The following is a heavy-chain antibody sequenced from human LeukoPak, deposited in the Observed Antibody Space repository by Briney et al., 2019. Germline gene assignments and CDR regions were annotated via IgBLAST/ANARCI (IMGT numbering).Heavy chain of an antibody. Sequence: PGRALRLSCAASGFTFSDYALSWVRQAPGKGLGWVSVISASDTTTFYADSVKGRFTISRDNSKNTLYLQVNSLRAEDTAVYYCGKGRYSSGWNYFDYWGQGALVTVSS. CDR2: ISASDTTT. D-gene: IGHD6-19*01. V-gene: IGHV3-23*01. CDR1: GFTFSDYA. CDR3: GKGRYSSGWNYFDY. J-gene: IGHJ4*02.